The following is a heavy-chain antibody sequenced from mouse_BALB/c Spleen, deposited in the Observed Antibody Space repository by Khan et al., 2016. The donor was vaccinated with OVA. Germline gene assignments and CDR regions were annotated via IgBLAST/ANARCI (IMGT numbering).Heavy chain of an antibody. CDR1: GYTFTSYY. D-gene: IGHD1-1*01. V-gene: IGHV1S81*02. CDR3: KREGYGSALDY. CDR2: INPSNGGT. Sequence: QVQLQQSGAELVKPGASVKLSCKASGYTFTSYYMYWVKQRPGQGLEWIGEINPSNGGTNVTEKFKSKATMTVDKSSNTAYMEVSSLTSEDSAFYDCKREGYGSALDYWGQGTLVTVSA. J-gene: IGHJ3*01.